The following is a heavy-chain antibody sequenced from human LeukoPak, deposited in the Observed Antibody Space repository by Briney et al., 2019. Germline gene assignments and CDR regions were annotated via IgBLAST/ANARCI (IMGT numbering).Heavy chain of an antibody. CDR1: GGSISSYY. Sequence: SETLTLTCTVSGGSISSYYWSWIRQPPGKGLEWIGYIFYSGSTNYNPSLKSRVTMSVDTSKNQFSLTLISVTAADTAVYYCARHHRTFGGLIALDYWGQGTLVTVSS. CDR3: ARHHRTFGGLIALDY. D-gene: IGHD3-16*02. J-gene: IGHJ4*02. CDR2: IFYSGST. V-gene: IGHV4-59*01.